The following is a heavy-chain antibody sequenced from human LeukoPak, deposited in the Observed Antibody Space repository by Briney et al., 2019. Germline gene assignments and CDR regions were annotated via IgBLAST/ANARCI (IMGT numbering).Heavy chain of an antibody. CDR3: ARGYCSSTSCYTGDY. J-gene: IGHJ4*02. D-gene: IGHD2-2*02. V-gene: IGHV1-18*01. CDR2: ISAYNGNT. CDR1: DYNFTIYG. Sequence: ASVKVSCKASDYNFTIYGISWVRQAPGQGLEWMGWISAYNGNTNYAQKLQGRVTMTTDTSTSTAYMELRSLRSDDTAVYYCARGYCSSTSCYTGDYWGQGTLVIVSS.